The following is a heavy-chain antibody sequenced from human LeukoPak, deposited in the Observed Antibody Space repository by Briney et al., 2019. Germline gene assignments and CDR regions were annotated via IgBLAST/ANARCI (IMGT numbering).Heavy chain of an antibody. D-gene: IGHD2-2*01. CDR3: AREYCSSISCSPDAREF. Sequence: GGSLRLSCAASGFTFSSYTMNWVRQAPGKGLEWVSSISSSSSYIYYADSVKGRFTISRDNAKNSLYLQMNSLRAEDTAIYYCAREYCSSISCSPDAREFGGQGTMVTVSS. CDR2: ISSSSSYI. J-gene: IGHJ3*01. V-gene: IGHV3-21*01. CDR1: GFTFSSYT.